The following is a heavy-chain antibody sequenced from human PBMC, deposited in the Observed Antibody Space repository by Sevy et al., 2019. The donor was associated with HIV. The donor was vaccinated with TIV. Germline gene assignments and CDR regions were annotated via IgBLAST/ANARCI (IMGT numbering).Heavy chain of an antibody. CDR3: AGTPKAHSSSWYYFDY. V-gene: IGHV3-64D*06. CDR2: ISSHGGTT. J-gene: IGHJ4*02. CDR1: GFTFSNFA. Sequence: GGSLRLSCSASGFTFSNFAMHWVRQAPGKGLEYVSAISSHGGTTYYADSVKGRFTISRDNSKNTLYLRMSSLRAEDTAVYDCAGTPKAHSSSWYYFDYWGQGTLVTVSS. D-gene: IGHD6-13*01.